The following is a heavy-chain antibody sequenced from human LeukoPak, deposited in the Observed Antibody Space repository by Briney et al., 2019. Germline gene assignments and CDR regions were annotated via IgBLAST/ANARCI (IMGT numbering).Heavy chain of an antibody. CDR3: AKGLGGEFY. CDR1: GFTFRNYA. D-gene: IGHD2-21*01. CDR2: ISGSADST. J-gene: IGHJ4*02. Sequence: GGSLRLSCAASGFTFRNYAMSWVRQAPGKGLEWVSGISGSADSTYYADSVKGRFTIPRENCKNTFYLQMNSLRAEATAVYYCAKGLGGEFYWGQGTLVTVSS. V-gene: IGHV3-23*01.